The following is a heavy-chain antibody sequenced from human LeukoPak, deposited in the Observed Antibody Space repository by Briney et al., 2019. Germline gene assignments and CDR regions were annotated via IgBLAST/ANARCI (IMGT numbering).Heavy chain of an antibody. Sequence: SETLSLTCAVSGYSISSGYYWGWIRQPPGKGLEWIGSIYHSGSTYYNPSLKSRVTISVDTSKNQFSLKLSSVTAADTAVYYCARSYCSGGSCYPHDAFDIWGQGTIVTVSS. CDR3: ARSYCSGGSCYPHDAFDI. D-gene: IGHD2-15*01. CDR2: IYHSGST. J-gene: IGHJ3*02. V-gene: IGHV4-38-2*01. CDR1: GYSISSGYY.